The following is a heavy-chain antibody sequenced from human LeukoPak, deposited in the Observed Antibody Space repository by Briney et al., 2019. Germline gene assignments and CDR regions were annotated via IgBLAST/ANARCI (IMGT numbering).Heavy chain of an antibody. J-gene: IGHJ5*02. CDR2: INHSGST. V-gene: IGHV4-39*07. Sequence: SETLSLTCTVSGGSISSSYYYWSWIRQPPGKGLEWIGEINHSGSTNYNPSLKSRVTISVDTSKNQFSLKLSSVTAADTAVYYCARSSFYYGSGSYYKRGNNWFDPWGQGTLVTVSS. CDR1: GGSISSSYYY. D-gene: IGHD3-10*01. CDR3: ARSSFYYGSGSYYKRGNNWFDP.